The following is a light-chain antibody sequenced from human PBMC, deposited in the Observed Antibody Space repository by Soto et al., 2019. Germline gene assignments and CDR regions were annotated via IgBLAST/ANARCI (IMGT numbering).Light chain of an antibody. CDR2: EVS. V-gene: IGLV2-14*01. CDR1: SSDIGGYNY. Sequence: QSALTQPASVSGSPGQSITISCTGTSSDIGGYNYVSWYQQHPGKVPKLMIFEVSNRPSGVPDRFSASKSGTSASLAINGLQSADEAVYYCAAWDDSLAWVFGGGTQLTVL. CDR3: AAWDDSLAWV. J-gene: IGLJ3*02.